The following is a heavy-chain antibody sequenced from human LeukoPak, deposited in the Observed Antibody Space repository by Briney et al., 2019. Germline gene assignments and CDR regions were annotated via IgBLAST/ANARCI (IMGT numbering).Heavy chain of an antibody. CDR1: GFTFSSYG. CDR2: IRYDGSNK. V-gene: IGHV3-30*02. CDR3: AKDHSSGYYHPRIDY. Sequence: GGSLRLSCAASGFTFSSYGMHWVRQAPGKGLEWVAFIRYDGSNKYYADSVKGRFTISRDNSKNTLYLQMNSLRAEDTAVYYCAKDHSSGYYHPRIDYWGQGTLVTVSS. D-gene: IGHD3-22*01. J-gene: IGHJ4*02.